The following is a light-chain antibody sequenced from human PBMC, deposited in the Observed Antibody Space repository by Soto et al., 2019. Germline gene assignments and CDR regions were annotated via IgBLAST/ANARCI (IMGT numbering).Light chain of an antibody. Sequence: EIVLTQSPAILSMSPGERATLSCRASQSVSSYFAWYQQKPGQAPMLLIYDASNRATGVPARFSGSGSGTDFTLTISSLEPEDFALYYCQQRRYWPVTFGEGTKVEIK. J-gene: IGKJ1*01. CDR3: QQRRYWPVT. CDR2: DAS. CDR1: QSVSSY. V-gene: IGKV3-11*01.